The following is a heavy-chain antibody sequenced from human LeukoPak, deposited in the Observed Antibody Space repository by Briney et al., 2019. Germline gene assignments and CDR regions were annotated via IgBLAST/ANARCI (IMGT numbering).Heavy chain of an antibody. CDR2: ISSSSSTI. J-gene: IGHJ4*02. D-gene: IGHD3-22*01. CDR1: GFTFSSYS. Sequence: GGSLRLSCAASGFTFSSYSMNWVRQAPGEGLEWVSYISSSSSTIYYADSVKGRFTISRDNAKNSLYLQMNSLRAEDTAVYYCARAELYYYDSSGHFDYWGQGTLVTVSS. CDR3: ARAELYYYDSSGHFDY. V-gene: IGHV3-48*04.